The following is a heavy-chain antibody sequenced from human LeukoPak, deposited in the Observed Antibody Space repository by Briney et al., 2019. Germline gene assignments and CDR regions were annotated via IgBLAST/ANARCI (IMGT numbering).Heavy chain of an antibody. J-gene: IGHJ4*02. V-gene: IGHV1-69*05. D-gene: IGHD2-2*01. Sequence: SVKVSCKASGGTFSSYAISWVRQAPGQGLEWMGGIIPIFGTANYAQKFQGRVTITTDESTSTAYMELSSLRSEDTAVYYCARGRYCSSTSCSTPFDYWGQGTLVTVSS. CDR3: ARGRYCSSTSCSTPFDY. CDR2: IIPIFGTA. CDR1: GGTFSSYA.